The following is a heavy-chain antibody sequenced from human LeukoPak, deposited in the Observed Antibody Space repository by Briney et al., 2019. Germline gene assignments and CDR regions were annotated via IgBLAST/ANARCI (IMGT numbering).Heavy chain of an antibody. Sequence: PGGSLRLSCAASGFTFSSYAMSWVRQAPGKGLEWVSAISGSGGSTYYADSVKGRFTISRDNSKNTLYLQMNSLRAEDTAVYYCAKGSGGSRIAVAVPDYWGQGTLVTVSS. CDR2: ISGSGGST. CDR1: GFTFSSYA. J-gene: IGHJ4*02. V-gene: IGHV3-23*01. D-gene: IGHD6-19*01. CDR3: AKGSGGSRIAVAVPDY.